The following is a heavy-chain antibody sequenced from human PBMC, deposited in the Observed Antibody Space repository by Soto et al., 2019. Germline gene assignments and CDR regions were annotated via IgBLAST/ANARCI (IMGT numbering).Heavy chain of an antibody. D-gene: IGHD4-4*01. J-gene: IGHJ6*03. CDR2: IYSGGST. Sequence: GGSLRLSCAASGFTVSSNYMSWARQAPGKGLEWVSVIYSGGSTYYADSVKGRFTISRDNSKNTLYLQMNSLRAEDTAVYYCARDTVRGPYYYYYMDVWGKGTTVTVSS. V-gene: IGHV3-66*01. CDR3: ARDTVRGPYYYYYMDV. CDR1: GFTVSSNY.